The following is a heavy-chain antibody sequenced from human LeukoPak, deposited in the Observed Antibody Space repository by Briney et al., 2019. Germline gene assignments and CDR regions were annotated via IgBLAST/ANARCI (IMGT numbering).Heavy chain of an antibody. CDR3: TSSSYYGGYPGY. D-gene: IGHD3-22*01. V-gene: IGHV3-15*01. CDR1: GFTFNNAW. Sequence: GGSLRLSRAASGFTFNNAWMSWVRQAPGKGLEWVGRIKSKTDGGRTDYAAPVKGRFTISRDDSKNTAYLQMNSLKTGDTAIYYCTSSSYYGGYPGYWGQGTLVTVSS. CDR2: IKSKTDGGRT. J-gene: IGHJ4*02.